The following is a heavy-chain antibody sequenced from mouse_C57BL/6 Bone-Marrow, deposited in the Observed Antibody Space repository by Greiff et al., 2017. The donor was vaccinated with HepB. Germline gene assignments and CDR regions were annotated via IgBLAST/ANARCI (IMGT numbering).Heavy chain of an antibody. CDR3: ARWPPMDDGYYWYFDV. CDR2: INPNNGGT. V-gene: IGHV1-26*01. CDR1: GYTFTDYY. Sequence: VQLQHSGPELVKPGASVKISCKASGYTFTDYYMNWVKQSHGKSLEWIGDINPNNGGTSYNQKFKGKATLTVDKSSSTAYMELRSLTSEDSAVYYCARWPPMDDGYYWYFDVWGTGTTVTVSS. D-gene: IGHD2-3*01. J-gene: IGHJ1*03.